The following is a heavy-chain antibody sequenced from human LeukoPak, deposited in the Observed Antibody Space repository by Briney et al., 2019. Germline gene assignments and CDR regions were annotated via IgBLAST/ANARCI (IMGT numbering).Heavy chain of an antibody. CDR2: IYYSGSS. D-gene: IGHD1-26*01. CDR1: GGSISSSGYY. J-gene: IGHJ4*02. V-gene: IGHV4-39*07. Sequence: SETLSLTCTVSGGSISSSGYYWGWVRQPPGKELEWIGSIYYSGSSHYNPSLKSRVSMSRDTAKNQFSLNLSSVTAADTAVYYCARVGVTADFDYWGQGTLVTVSS. CDR3: ARVGVTADFDY.